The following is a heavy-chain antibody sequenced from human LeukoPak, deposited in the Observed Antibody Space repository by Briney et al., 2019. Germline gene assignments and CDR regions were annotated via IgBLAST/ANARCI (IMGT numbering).Heavy chain of an antibody. Sequence: GGSLRLSCAASGFTFSSYAMSRIRQAPGQGLEWLSYISTTGYTIYYADSVKGRFTISRDNSKNTLYLQMNSLRAEDTAVYYCAKDYSATSIYAFDIWGQGTMVTVSS. V-gene: IGHV3-48*01. CDR3: AKDYSATSIYAFDI. D-gene: IGHD2-15*01. CDR1: GFTFSSYA. CDR2: ISTTGYTI. J-gene: IGHJ3*02.